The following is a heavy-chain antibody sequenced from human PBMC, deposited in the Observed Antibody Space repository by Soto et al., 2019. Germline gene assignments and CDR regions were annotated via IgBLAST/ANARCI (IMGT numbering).Heavy chain of an antibody. CDR3: ARDVSWRGELY. D-gene: IGHD1-7*01. CDR2: INGDGTSK. CDR1: GFSFRNSW. J-gene: IGHJ4*02. V-gene: IGHV3-74*03. Sequence: GECLKISCAASGFSFRNSWMRWVRQVPGKGLVWVARINGDGTSKTYANSVKGRFSISRDNAKNTLYLQVSSLRAEDTGVYYCARDVSWRGELYWGQGTLVTVSS.